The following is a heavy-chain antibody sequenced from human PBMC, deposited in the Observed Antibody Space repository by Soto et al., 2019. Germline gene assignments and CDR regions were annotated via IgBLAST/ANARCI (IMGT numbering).Heavy chain of an antibody. CDR3: AREERQQTREYYYYGMDV. J-gene: IGHJ6*02. D-gene: IGHD6-13*01. V-gene: IGHV4-31*03. CDR1: GGSISSGGYY. Sequence: SETLSLTCTVSGGSISSGGYYWSWIRQHPGKGLEWIGYIYYSGSTYYNPSLKSRVTISVDTSKNQFSLKLSSVTAADTAVYYCAREERQQTREYYYYGMDVWGQGTTVTVSS. CDR2: IYYSGST.